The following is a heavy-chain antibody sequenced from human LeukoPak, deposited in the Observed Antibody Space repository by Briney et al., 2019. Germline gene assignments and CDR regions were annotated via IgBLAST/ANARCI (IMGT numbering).Heavy chain of an antibody. J-gene: IGHJ4*02. CDR1: GYSFTSYW. CDR3: ARQEVRFGESFGY. CDR2: IDPSDSYT. V-gene: IGHV5-10-1*01. Sequence: GESLKISCKGSGYSFTSYWISGLRQMPGKGLNWMGRIDPSDSYTNYSPSFQGHVTISADNPISTAYLQWSSLKASDTAMYYCARQEVRFGESFGYWGQGTLVTVSS. D-gene: IGHD3-10*01.